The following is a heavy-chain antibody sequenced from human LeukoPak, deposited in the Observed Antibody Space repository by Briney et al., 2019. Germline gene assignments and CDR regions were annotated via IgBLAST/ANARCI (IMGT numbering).Heavy chain of an antibody. CDR1: GGSFSGYY. J-gene: IGHJ6*03. CDR2: IYTSGST. D-gene: IGHD3-10*01. V-gene: IGHV4-59*10. Sequence: SETLSLTCAVYGGSFSGYYWSWIRQPAGKGLEWIGRIYTSGSTNYNPSLKSRVTISVDTSKNQFSLKLSSVTAADTAVYYCARGRLVRGDYYYYYMDVWGKGTTVTISS. CDR3: ARGRLVRGDYYYYYMDV.